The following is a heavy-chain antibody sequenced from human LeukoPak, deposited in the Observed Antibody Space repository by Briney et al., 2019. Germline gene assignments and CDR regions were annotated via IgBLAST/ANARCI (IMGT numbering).Heavy chain of an antibody. J-gene: IGHJ5*02. CDR3: ARDPMDDNWFDP. V-gene: IGHV4-59*06. D-gene: IGHD3-10*01. CDR2: IYYSGST. CDR1: GDSISSYY. Sequence: SETLSLTCTVFGDSISSYYWSWIRQPPGKGLEWIGYIYYSGSTYYNPSLKSRVTISVDTSKNQFSLKLNSVTAADTAVYYCARDPMDDNWFDPWGQGTLVTVSS.